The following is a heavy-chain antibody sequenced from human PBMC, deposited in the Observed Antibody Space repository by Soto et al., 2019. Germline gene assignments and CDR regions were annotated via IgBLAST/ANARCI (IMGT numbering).Heavy chain of an antibody. V-gene: IGHV1-46*01. D-gene: IGHD3-10*01. Sequence: ASVKVYCKASGYTFTSYYMHWVRQAPGQGLEWMGIINPSGGSTSYAQKFQGRVTMTRDTSTSTVYMELSSLRSEDTAVYYCARDLNYGSGSYYTAYYYYGMDVWGQGTTVTVSS. CDR2: INPSGGST. J-gene: IGHJ6*02. CDR3: ARDLNYGSGSYYTAYYYYGMDV. CDR1: GYTFTSYY.